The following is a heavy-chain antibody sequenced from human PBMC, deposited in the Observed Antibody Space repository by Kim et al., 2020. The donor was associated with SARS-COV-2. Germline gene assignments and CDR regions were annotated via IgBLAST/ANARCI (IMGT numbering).Heavy chain of an antibody. V-gene: IGHV3-7*01. J-gene: IGHJ6*02. CDR3: AREGSDYGDYYYYGMDV. Sequence: GGSLRLSCAASGFTFSSYWMSWVRQAPGKGLEWVANIKQDGSEKYYVDSVKGRFTISRDNAKNSLYLQMNSLRAEDTAVYYCAREGSDYGDYYYYGMDVWGQGTTVTVSS. CDR2: IKQDGSEK. D-gene: IGHD4-17*01. CDR1: GFTFSSYW.